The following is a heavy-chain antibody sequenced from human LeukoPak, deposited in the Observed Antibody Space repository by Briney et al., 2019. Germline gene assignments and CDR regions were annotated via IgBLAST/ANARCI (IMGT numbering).Heavy chain of an antibody. V-gene: IGHV5-51*01. CDR1: GYSFTSYW. Sequence: GESLKISCKGSGYSFTSYWIGWVRQMPGKGLEWMGIIYPGDSDTRYSPSFHGQVTISADKSISTAYLQWSSLKASDTAMYYCARPLNAGGVMTTVSYWGQGTLVTVSS. CDR3: ARPLNAGGVMTTVSY. J-gene: IGHJ4*02. CDR2: IYPGDSDT. D-gene: IGHD4-11*01.